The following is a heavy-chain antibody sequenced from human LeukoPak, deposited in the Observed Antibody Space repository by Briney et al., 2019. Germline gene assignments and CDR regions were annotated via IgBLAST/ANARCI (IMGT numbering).Heavy chain of an antibody. CDR1: GDSINTRSYY. V-gene: IGHV4-39*01. CDR2: IYYSGST. D-gene: IGHD2-2*01. Sequence: PSETLSLTCTVSGDSINTRSYYWGWIRQPPGKGLEWIGSIYYSGSTYYNPSLKSRVTISVDTSKNQFSLKLSSVTAADTAVYYCARTRLYCSSSSCPHNWFDPWGQGTLVTVSS. J-gene: IGHJ5*02. CDR3: ARTRLYCSSSSCPHNWFDP.